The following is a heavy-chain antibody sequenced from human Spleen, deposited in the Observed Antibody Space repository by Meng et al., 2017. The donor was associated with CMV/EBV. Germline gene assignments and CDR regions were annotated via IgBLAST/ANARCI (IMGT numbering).Heavy chain of an antibody. CDR1: GFTVNSNF. V-gene: IGHV3-66*02. D-gene: IGHD3/OR15-3a*01. J-gene: IGHJ5*02. CDR3: ARGPPLDSSLDWFDP. CDR2: VSFGGGT. Sequence: GESLKISCAASGFTVNSNFMTWVRHAPGMGLEWVAIVSFGGGTYYADSVKGLFTISRDDSKNTVSLQMNSLRFEDTGVYYCARGPPLDSSLDWFDPWGQGTLVTVSS.